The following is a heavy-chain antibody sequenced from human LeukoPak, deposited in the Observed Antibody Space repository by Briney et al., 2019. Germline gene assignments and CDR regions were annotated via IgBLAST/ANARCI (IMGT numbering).Heavy chain of an antibody. D-gene: IGHD3-16*01. J-gene: IGHJ6*02. Sequence: SETLSLTCTVSGGSISSYYWGWIRQPPGKGLEWIGSIYYSGSTYYNPSLKSRVTISVDTSKNQFSLKLSSVTAADTAVYYCARSDHGVYYYYGMDVWGQGTTVTVSS. CDR1: GGSISSYY. CDR2: IYYSGST. V-gene: IGHV4-39*01. CDR3: ARSDHGVYYYYGMDV.